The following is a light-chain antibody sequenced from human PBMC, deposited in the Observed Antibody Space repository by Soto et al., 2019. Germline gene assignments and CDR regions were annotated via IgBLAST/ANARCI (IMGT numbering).Light chain of an antibody. Sequence: EIVMTQSPGTLSVSTGEGATLSCRASQSVDSNLAWYQQKPGQAPRLLIYGASTRATGIPDRFRGSGSGTEFTLTISSLQSEDFAVYYCQQYDSWPLTLGGRTKVDIK. CDR2: GAS. CDR3: QQYDSWPLT. V-gene: IGKV3D-15*01. CDR1: QSVDSN. J-gene: IGKJ4*01.